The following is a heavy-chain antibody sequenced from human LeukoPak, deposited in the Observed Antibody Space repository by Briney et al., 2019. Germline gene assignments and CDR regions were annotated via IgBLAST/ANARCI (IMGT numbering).Heavy chain of an antibody. CDR2: IDYSGST. D-gene: IGHD1-26*01. V-gene: IGHV4-59*11. J-gene: IGHJ3*02. CDR3: ARDRRRDRLHAFDI. CDR1: GGTISRHY. Sequence: SETQTLTCTVSGGTISRHYWSWIRQPPGKGLEWIAYIDYSGSTNYNPSLKSRLTISLDASKNQFSLKLSSVTAADTAVYYCARDRRRDRLHAFDIWGQGKTVTVSS.